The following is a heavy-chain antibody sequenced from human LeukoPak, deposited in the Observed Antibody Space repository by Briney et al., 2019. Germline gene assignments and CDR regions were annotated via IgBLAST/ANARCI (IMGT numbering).Heavy chain of an antibody. Sequence: GGSLRLSCAASGFTFSSYGMRWVRQAPGKGLEWVAVIWYDGSNKYYADSVKGRFTISRDNSKNTLYLQMNSLRAEDTAVYYCARERIITIFGVVTPGAFDIWGQGTMVTVSS. V-gene: IGHV3-33*01. CDR1: GFTFSSYG. J-gene: IGHJ3*02. CDR3: ARERIITIFGVVTPGAFDI. D-gene: IGHD3-3*01. CDR2: IWYDGSNK.